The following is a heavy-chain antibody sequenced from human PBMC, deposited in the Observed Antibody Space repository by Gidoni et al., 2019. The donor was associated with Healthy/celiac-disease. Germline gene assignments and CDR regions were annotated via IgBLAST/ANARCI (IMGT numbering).Heavy chain of an antibody. CDR2: INPNSGGT. V-gene: IGHV1-2*02. CDR1: GYTFTGYY. Sequence: QVQLVQSGAEVKKPGASVKVSCKASGYTFTGYYMHWVRQAPGQGLEWMGWINPNSGGTNYAQKFQGRVTMTRDTSISTAYMELSRLRSDDTAVYYCARDFGAVAGTANPDYWGQGTLVTVSS. D-gene: IGHD6-19*01. CDR3: ARDFGAVAGTANPDY. J-gene: IGHJ4*02.